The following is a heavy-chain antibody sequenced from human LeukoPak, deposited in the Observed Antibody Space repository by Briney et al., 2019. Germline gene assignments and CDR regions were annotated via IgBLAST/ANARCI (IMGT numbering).Heavy chain of an antibody. CDR2: ISGSSTNI. V-gene: IGHV3-21*01. CDR3: ARDAWRREPVAGNYFDY. D-gene: IGHD6-19*01. J-gene: IGHJ4*02. Sequence: PGGSLRLSCAASGFTFSSYTMNWVRQAPGRGLEWVSSISGSSTNIYYADSVKSRFTISRDNVKNSLYLQMNSLRADDTAVYFCARDAWRREPVAGNYFDYWGQGTLVTVSS. CDR1: GFTFSSYT.